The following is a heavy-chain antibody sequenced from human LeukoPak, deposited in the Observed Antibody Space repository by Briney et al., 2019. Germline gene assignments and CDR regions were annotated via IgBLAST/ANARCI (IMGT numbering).Heavy chain of an antibody. CDR2: TYYKSKWYN. CDR3: ARGTPSAWDYYFDY. V-gene: IGHV6-1*01. CDR1: GDSVSSNSAA. D-gene: IGHD1-26*01. Sequence: SQTLSLTCAISGDSVSSNSAAWNWIRQSPSRDLEWLGRTYYKSKWYNDYAVSVKSRITINPDTSKNQFSLQLNSVTPEDTAVYYCARGTPSAWDYYFDYWGQGTLVTVSS. J-gene: IGHJ4*02.